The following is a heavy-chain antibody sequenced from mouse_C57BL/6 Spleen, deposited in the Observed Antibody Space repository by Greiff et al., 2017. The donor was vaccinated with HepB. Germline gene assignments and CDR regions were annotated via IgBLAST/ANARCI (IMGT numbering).Heavy chain of an antibody. V-gene: IGHV1-53*01. J-gene: IGHJ2*01. CDR2: INPSNGGT. Sequence: QVQLQQSGTELVKPGASVKLSCKASGYTFTSYWMHWVKQRPGQGLEWIGNINPSNGGTNYNEKFKSKATLTVDKSSSTAYMQLSSLTSEDSAVYYCARSIILLPYFDYWGQGTTLTVSS. D-gene: IGHD1-1*01. CDR3: ARSIILLPYFDY. CDR1: GYTFTSYW.